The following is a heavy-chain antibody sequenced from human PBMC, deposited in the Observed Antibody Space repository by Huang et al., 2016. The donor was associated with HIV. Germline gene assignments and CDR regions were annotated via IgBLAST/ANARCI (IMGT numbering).Heavy chain of an antibody. CDR1: GYTFTTYS. CDR3: ARYRLTGTFLDS. J-gene: IGHJ4*02. Sequence: QVQLVQSGSELRKPGASVKVSCKASGYTFTTYSLSWVRQAPGQGLDGMGWINTKTGKPTYVQGFTGRFVVSLDTTVNTAYLQISSLKTDDTAKYFCARYRLTGTFLDSWGQGTQVTVSS. CDR2: INTKTGKP. D-gene: IGHD3-9*01. V-gene: IGHV7-4-1*02.